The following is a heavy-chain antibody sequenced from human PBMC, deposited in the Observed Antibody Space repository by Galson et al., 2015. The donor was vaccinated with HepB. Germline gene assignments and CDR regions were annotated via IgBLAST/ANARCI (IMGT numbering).Heavy chain of an antibody. J-gene: IGHJ6*02. D-gene: IGHD2-2*01. CDR1: GFTFSNYS. CDR3: ARAPHCSSTSCYGVGNYYGLDV. CDR2: ISSSSSFI. V-gene: IGHV3-21*01. Sequence: SLRLSCAGSGFTFSNYSLNWVRQAPGKGLDWVSSISSSSSFIYYADSLKGRFTISRDNAKNSVYLQMNSLRAEDTAVYYCARAPHCSSTSCYGVGNYYGLDVWGQGTTVTVSS.